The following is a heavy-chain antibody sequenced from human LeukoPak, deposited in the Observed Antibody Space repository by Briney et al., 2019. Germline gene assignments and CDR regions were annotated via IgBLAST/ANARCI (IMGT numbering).Heavy chain of an antibody. D-gene: IGHD5-18*01. CDR2: ISGSGGST. CDR3: AKAPGTAMVTGLKHYYYYMDV. V-gene: IGHV3-23*01. CDR1: GFTFSSYA. J-gene: IGHJ6*03. Sequence: GGSLRLSCAASGFTFSSYAMSWVRQAPGKGLEWVSAISGSGGSTYYADSVKGRFTISRDNSKNTLYLQMNSLRAEDTAVYYCAKAPGTAMVTGLKHYYYYMDVWGKGTTVTVSS.